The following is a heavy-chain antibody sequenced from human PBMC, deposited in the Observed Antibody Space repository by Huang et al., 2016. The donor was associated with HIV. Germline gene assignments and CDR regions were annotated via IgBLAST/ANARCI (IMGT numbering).Heavy chain of an antibody. CDR3: ARRQWLRQTWGAFNI. CDR2: IYPSDADT. D-gene: IGHD6-19*01. CDR1: GDTFTNSW. V-gene: IGHV5-51*03. J-gene: IGHJ3*02. Sequence: QLVQSGAEVNKPGESLKISCKGSGDTFTNSWIGWVRQMPGKGLGWMGLIYPSDADTKYRPSFQGQVTLSADKSISTAFLQWSSLKASDTAMYYCARRQWLRQTWGAFNIWGQGTMVIVSS.